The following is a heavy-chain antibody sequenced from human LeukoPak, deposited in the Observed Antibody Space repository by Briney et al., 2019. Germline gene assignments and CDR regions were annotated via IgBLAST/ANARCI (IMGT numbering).Heavy chain of an antibody. Sequence: SETLSLTCTVSGGSISSGSYYWSWIRQPAGKGLEWIGRIYTSGSTNYNPPLKSRVTISVDTSKNQFSLKLSSVTAADTAVYYCAAYSSSWYDYWGQGTLVTVSS. CDR2: IYTSGST. CDR1: GGSISSGSYY. J-gene: IGHJ4*02. V-gene: IGHV4-61*02. D-gene: IGHD6-13*01. CDR3: AAYSSSWYDY.